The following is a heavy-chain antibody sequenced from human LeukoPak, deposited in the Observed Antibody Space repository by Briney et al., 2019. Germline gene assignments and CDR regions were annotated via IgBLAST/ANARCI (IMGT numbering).Heavy chain of an antibody. CDR3: AREEAAAGLDY. V-gene: IGHV4-34*01. CDR1: GGSFSGYY. D-gene: IGHD6-13*01. CDR2: INHSGST. Sequence: SETLSLTCAVYGGSFSGYYWSWIRQPPGKGLEWIGEINHSGSTNYNPSLKSRVTISVDTSKNQFSLRLSSVTAADTAVYYCAREEAAAGLDYWGQGTLVTVSS. J-gene: IGHJ4*02.